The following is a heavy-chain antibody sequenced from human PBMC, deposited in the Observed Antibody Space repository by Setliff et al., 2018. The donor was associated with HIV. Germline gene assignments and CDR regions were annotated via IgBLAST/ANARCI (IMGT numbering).Heavy chain of an antibody. D-gene: IGHD2-2*01. CDR3: ARASSDIPGVDSNYFDD. J-gene: IGHJ4*02. CDR1: GGSISSGSNY. Sequence: SETLSLTCAVSGGSISSGSNYWSWIRQPAGKGLEWIGRIYTSGPRYNPSLENRVTISVDTSKSQFFLMLSSVTAADTAVYYCARASSDIPGVDSNYFDDWGQGTLVTVSS. V-gene: IGHV4-61*02. CDR2: IYTSGP.